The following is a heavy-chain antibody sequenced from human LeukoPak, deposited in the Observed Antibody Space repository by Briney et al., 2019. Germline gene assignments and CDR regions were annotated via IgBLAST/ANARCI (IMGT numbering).Heavy chain of an antibody. V-gene: IGHV1-2*02. J-gene: IGHJ4*02. CDR1: GYTFTGYY. Sequence: ASVKVSCKASGYTFTGYYMHWVRQAPGQGLAWMGWINPNSGGTNYAQKFQGRVTMTRDTSISTAYVELSRLRSDDTAVYYCARAQGIAVAGTFDYWGQGTLVTVSS. CDR2: INPNSGGT. CDR3: ARAQGIAVAGTFDY. D-gene: IGHD6-19*01.